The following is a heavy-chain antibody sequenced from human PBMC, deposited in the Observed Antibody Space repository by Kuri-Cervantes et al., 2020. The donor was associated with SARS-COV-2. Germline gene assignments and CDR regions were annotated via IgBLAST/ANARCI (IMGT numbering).Heavy chain of an antibody. V-gene: IGHV1-69*10. CDR1: GGTFSSYA. Sequence: SVKVSCKASGGTFSSYAISWVRQAPGQGLEWMGGIIPVLGIANYAQKFQGRVTITADKSTSTAYMELSSLRSEDTAVYYCARGGITMVRGAQTFYYYGMDVWGQGTTVTVSS. CDR3: ARGGITMVRGAQTFYYYGMDV. CDR2: IIPVLGIA. D-gene: IGHD3-10*01. J-gene: IGHJ6*02.